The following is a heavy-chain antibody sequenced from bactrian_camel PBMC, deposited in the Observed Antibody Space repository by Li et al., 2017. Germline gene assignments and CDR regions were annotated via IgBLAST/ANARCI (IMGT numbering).Heavy chain of an antibody. V-gene: IGHV3S44*01. CDR2: SIDHDGTT. J-gene: IGHJ4*01. D-gene: IGHD1*01. CDR1: GDTISRYC. Sequence: DVQLVESGGGSVQAGGSLRLSCAASGDTISRYCMGWFRQGADKEREGVASIDHDGTTTYADAVKGRYTISKDNDKQSQYLQMDSLKPEDTAMYYCAVGSSLLQMWFHQIADYWGQGTQVTVS. CDR3: AVGSSLLQMWFHQIADY.